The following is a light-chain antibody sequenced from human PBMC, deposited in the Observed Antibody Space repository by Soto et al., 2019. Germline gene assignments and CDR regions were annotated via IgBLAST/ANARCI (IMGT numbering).Light chain of an antibody. Sequence: QSALTQPPSASGSRGQSVTISCTGTSSDVGGYNSVSWYQQYPGKAPKLMIYEVSKRPSGVPDRFSGSKSGNTASLTVSGLQAEDEADYYCSSYAGSNNVVFGGGTKVTVL. CDR1: SSDVGGYNS. CDR3: SSYAGSNNVV. V-gene: IGLV2-8*01. J-gene: IGLJ3*02. CDR2: EVS.